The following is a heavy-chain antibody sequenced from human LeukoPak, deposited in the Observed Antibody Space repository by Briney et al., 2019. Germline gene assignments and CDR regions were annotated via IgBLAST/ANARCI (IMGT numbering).Heavy chain of an antibody. CDR1: GFTFSSYS. V-gene: IGHV3-23*01. J-gene: IGHJ4*02. CDR3: AKDLTALRDDSSNFDY. CDR2: ISGSGGST. Sequence: PGGSLRLSCAASGFTFSSYSMNWVRQAPGKGLEWVSAISGSGGSTYYADSVKGRFTISRDNSKNTLYLQMNSLRAEDTAVYYCAKDLTALRDDSSNFDYWGQGTLVTVSS. D-gene: IGHD3-22*01.